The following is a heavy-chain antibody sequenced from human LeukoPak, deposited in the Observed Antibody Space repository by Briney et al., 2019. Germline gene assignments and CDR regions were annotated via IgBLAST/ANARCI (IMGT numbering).Heavy chain of an antibody. CDR1: GFTFSSYG. J-gene: IGHJ4*02. V-gene: IGHV3-30*02. CDR3: ARFDYYGSGALFDY. CDR2: IRYDGSNK. Sequence: GGSLRLSCAASGFTFSSYGMHWVRQAPGKGLEWVAFIRYDGSNKYYADSVKGRFTISRDNSKNTLYLQMNSLRAEDTALYYCARFDYYGSGALFDYWGQGFLVAVSS. D-gene: IGHD3-10*01.